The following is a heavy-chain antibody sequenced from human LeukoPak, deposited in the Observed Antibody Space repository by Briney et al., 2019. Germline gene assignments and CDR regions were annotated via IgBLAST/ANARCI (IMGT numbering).Heavy chain of an antibody. CDR3: ARVGQLANWFDP. D-gene: IGHD6-6*01. J-gene: IGHJ5*02. CDR1: GGSISSSSYY. CDR2: FYYSGST. Sequence: PSETLSLTCTVSGGSISSSSYYWGWIRQPPGRGLEWIGSFYYSGSTYYNPSLKSRVTISVDTSKNQFSLKLSSVTAADTAVSYCARVGQLANWFDPWGQGTLVTVSS. V-gene: IGHV4-39*01.